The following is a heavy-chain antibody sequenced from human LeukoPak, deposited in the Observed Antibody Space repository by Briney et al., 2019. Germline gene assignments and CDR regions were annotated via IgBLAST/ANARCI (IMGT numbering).Heavy chain of an antibody. CDR2: ISSSSSTI. V-gene: IGHV3-48*01. D-gene: IGHD3-22*01. CDR3: ARDTPSYYYDSSGSD. Sequence: GGSLRLSCAASGFTFSSYSMNWVRQAPGKGLGWVSYISSSSSTIYYADSVKGRFTISRDNAKNSLYLQMNSLRAEDTAVYYCARDTPSYYYDSSGSDWGQGTLVTVSS. CDR1: GFTFSSYS. J-gene: IGHJ4*02.